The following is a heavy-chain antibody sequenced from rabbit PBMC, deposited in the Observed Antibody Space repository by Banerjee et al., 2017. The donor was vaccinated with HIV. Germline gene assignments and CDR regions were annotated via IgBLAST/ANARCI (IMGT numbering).Heavy chain of an antibody. D-gene: IGHD7-1*01. CDR2: ITYGGST. J-gene: IGHJ4*01. Sequence: QEQLVESGGGLVQPEGSLKLSCTASGFSFSDKAVMCWVRQAPGKGLEWIGYITYGGSTGYANWAKGRFTISKTSSTTVTLQMTSLTAADTATYFCARDLSIDSTYYFNLWGPGTLVTVS. CDR1: GFSFSDKAV. CDR3: ARDLSIDSTYYFNL. V-gene: IGHV1S45*01.